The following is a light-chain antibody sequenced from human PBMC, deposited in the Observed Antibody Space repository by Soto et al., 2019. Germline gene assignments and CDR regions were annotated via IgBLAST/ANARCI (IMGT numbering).Light chain of an antibody. CDR1: SSAVGGYNY. J-gene: IGLJ2*01. CDR2: DVS. Sequence: QLVLTQPASVSGSPGQSITISCTGTSSAVGGYNYVSWYQQHPGKAPKLMIYDVSNRPSGVSNRFSGSKSGNTASLTISGLQAEDEADYYCSSYTSSSTLVVFGGGTKVTVL. V-gene: IGLV2-14*01. CDR3: SSYTSSSTLVV.